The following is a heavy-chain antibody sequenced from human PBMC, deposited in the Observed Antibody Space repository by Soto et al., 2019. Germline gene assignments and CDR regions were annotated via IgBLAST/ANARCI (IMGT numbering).Heavy chain of an antibody. J-gene: IGHJ6*02. Sequence: PGESLKISCNGSGYSVTSYWINWVLHMPGKGLEWMGIIYPGDSDTRYSPSFQGQVTISADKSIDTAYLQWRSLKASDTAVYYCARHHGSPGSYFGLDVWGQGTTVTVSS. CDR3: ARHHGSPGSYFGLDV. V-gene: IGHV5-51*01. CDR2: IYPGDSDT. CDR1: GYSVTSYW. D-gene: IGHD6-13*01.